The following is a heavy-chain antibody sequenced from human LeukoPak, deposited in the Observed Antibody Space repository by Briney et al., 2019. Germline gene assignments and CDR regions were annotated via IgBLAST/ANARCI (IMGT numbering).Heavy chain of an antibody. CDR2: MNPNSGNT. Sequence: ASVKVSCKASGYTFTSHDINWVRQATGQGLEWMGWMNPNSGNTGYAQKFQGRVTMTRNTSISTAYMELSSLRSEDTAVYYCARSPHSIAVAGTYAFDIWGQGTMVTVSS. J-gene: IGHJ3*02. D-gene: IGHD6-19*01. CDR1: GYTFTSHD. CDR3: ARSPHSIAVAGTYAFDI. V-gene: IGHV1-8*01.